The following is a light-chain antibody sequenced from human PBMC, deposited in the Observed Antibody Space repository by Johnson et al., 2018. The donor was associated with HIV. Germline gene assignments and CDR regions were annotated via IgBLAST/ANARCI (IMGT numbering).Light chain of an antibody. CDR3: GTWDSSLSGAYV. CDR1: SSNIGNNF. V-gene: IGLV1-51*01. CDR2: DNN. Sequence: QSVLTQPPSVSAAPGQKVTISCSGSSSNIGNNFVSWYQQLPGTAPKLLIYDNNKRPSGIPDRFSGSKSGTSATLGITGLQTGDEADYYCGTWDSSLSGAYVFGIGTKATVL. J-gene: IGLJ1*01.